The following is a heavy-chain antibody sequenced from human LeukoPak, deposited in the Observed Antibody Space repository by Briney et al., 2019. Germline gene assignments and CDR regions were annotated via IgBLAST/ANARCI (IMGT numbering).Heavy chain of an antibody. D-gene: IGHD3-9*01. CDR1: GFTFNNYA. CDR2: ISGGGDST. J-gene: IGHJ4*02. V-gene: IGHV3-23*01. Sequence: GGSLILSCAAPGFTFNNYAMIWVRQAPGKGLEWVSAISGGGDSTYYADSVKGRFTISRDSSKNTLFLQKNSLRADDTAVYYCAKRLAPSTDEVDYWGQGTLVTVSS. CDR3: AKRLAPSTDEVDY.